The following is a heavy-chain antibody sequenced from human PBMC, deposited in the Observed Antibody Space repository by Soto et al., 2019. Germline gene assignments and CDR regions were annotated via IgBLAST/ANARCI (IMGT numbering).Heavy chain of an antibody. CDR3: AKDRSSSLDAMDV. Sequence: GGSLRLSCAASGFTFSSYNMNWVRQAPGKGLEWVAVIWYDGTDNYYADSVKGRFTISRDNSKNTLYLQVDSLRVDDTAVYYCAKDRSSSLDAMDVWGQGTTVTVS. CDR2: IWYDGTDN. D-gene: IGHD6-13*01. J-gene: IGHJ6*02. V-gene: IGHV3-33*06. CDR1: GFTFSSYN.